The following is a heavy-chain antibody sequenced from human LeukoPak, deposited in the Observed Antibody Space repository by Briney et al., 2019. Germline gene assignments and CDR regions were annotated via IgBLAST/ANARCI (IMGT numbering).Heavy chain of an antibody. Sequence: GGSLRLSCVASGFTLSSYSMSWVRQAPGKGLEWVSAMSGSDTGSWYADSVKGRFTISRDTSKTTLYLQMNSLRAEDTAIYYCAKDARSFGGTYFDYWGQGIQVTVSS. CDR1: GFTLSSYS. CDR2: MSGSDTGS. D-gene: IGHD4-23*01. J-gene: IGHJ4*02. CDR3: AKDARSFGGTYFDY. V-gene: IGHV3-23*01.